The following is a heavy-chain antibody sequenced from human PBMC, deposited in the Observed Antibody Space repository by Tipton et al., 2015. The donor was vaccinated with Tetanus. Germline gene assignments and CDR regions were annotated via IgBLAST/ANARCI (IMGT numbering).Heavy chain of an antibody. Sequence: SLRLSCAASGFTFTNYGFHWVRQAPGKGLEWVAVISYDGSNKYYADSVKGRFTISRDNSKNTLYLQMNSLRAEDTAVYYCAKDQGKQQLFSYYYYGMDVWGQGTTVTVSS. J-gene: IGHJ6*02. V-gene: IGHV3-30*18. CDR3: AKDQGKQQLFSYYYYGMDV. CDR1: GFTFTNYG. CDR2: ISYDGSNK. D-gene: IGHD6-13*01.